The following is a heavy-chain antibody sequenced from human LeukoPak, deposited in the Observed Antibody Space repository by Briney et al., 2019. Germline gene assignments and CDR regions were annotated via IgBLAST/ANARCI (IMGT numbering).Heavy chain of an antibody. D-gene: IGHD6-13*01. CDR2: LYYTGNT. Sequence: SETLSLTCAVSGASISSGGFSWSWIRQPPGKGLEWIGYLYYTGNTYYNPSLKSRVTISVDTSKNQFSLKLSSVTAADTAVYYCTREGGIAAAAPYYYYYYMDVWGKGTTVTISS. CDR3: TREGGIAAAAPYYYYYYMDV. CDR1: GASISSGGFS. V-gene: IGHV4-30-4*07. J-gene: IGHJ6*03.